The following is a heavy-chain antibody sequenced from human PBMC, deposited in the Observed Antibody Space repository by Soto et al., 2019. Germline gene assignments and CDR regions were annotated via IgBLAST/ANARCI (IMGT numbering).Heavy chain of an antibody. J-gene: IGHJ6*02. CDR3: TRGYSGYDLWRTWYYGMDV. D-gene: IGHD5-12*01. CDR1: GFTFSNAW. V-gene: IGHV3-15*01. CDR2: IKSKTDGGTT. Sequence: LRLSCAASGFTFSNAWMSWVRQAPGKGLEWVGRIKSKTDGGTTDYAAPVKGRFTISRDDSKNTLYLQINSLKTEDTAVYYCTRGYSGYDLWRTWYYGMDVWGQGTTVTVSS.